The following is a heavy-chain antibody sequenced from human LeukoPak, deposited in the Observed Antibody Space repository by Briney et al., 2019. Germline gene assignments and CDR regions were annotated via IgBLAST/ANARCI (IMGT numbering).Heavy chain of an antibody. D-gene: IGHD3-22*01. CDR3: AREGGYYDSSGYYYFQH. CDR2: INPSGGST. V-gene: IGHV1-46*01. J-gene: IGHJ1*01. CDR1: GYTFTGYY. Sequence: ASVKVSCKASGYTFTGYYMHWVRQAPGQGLEWMGIINPSGGSTSYAQKFQGRVTMTRDMSTRTVYMELSSLRSEDTAVYYCAREGGYYDSSGYYYFQHWGQGTLVTVSS.